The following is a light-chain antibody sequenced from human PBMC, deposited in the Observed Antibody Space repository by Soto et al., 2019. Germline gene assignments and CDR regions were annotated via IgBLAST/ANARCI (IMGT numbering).Light chain of an antibody. CDR2: DAS. CDR3: QQRSNWPRGIT. CDR1: QSVRTY. Sequence: EIVLTHSPATLSLSPGERATLSCRASQSVRTYLAWYQQRPGQAPRLLIHDASYRATGIPARFSGSGSGTDFTLTISSLEPEDFAIYYCQQRSNWPRGITFGQGTRLEIK. V-gene: IGKV3-11*01. J-gene: IGKJ5*01.